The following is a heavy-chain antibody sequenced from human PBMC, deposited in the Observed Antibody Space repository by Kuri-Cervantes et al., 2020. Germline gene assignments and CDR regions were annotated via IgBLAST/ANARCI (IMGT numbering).Heavy chain of an antibody. CDR2: IYSGGST. D-gene: IGHD6-19*01. V-gene: IGHV3-53*01. CDR1: GLTVSSNY. Sequence: GESLKISCAASGLTVSSNYMSWVRQAPGKGLEWVSIIYSGGSTYYADSVKGRFTISRDNSKNTLYLQMNSLRAEDTAVYYCARDKDSSGWLDYWGQGTLVTVSS. J-gene: IGHJ4*02. CDR3: ARDKDSSGWLDY.